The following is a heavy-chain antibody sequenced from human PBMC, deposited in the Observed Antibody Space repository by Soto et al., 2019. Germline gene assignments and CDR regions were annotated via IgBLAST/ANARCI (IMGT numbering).Heavy chain of an antibody. V-gene: IGHV5-51*01. CDR2: IYPSDSDT. Sequence: RGESLKISCKGSGYNFAGYWIAWVRQMPGKGLELMGIIYPSDSDTRHRPSFQGQVTISADKSISSAYLQWSSLRASDTAMYYCARGGVSTRTFDYWGQGTPVTVSS. D-gene: IGHD3-3*01. CDR3: ARGGVSTRTFDY. J-gene: IGHJ4*02. CDR1: GYNFAGYW.